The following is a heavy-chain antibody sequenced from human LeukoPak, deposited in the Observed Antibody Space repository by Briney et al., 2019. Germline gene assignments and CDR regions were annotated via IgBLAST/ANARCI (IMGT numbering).Heavy chain of an antibody. D-gene: IGHD3-22*01. V-gene: IGHV3-21*01. CDR1: GFTFSTYS. CDR3: ASDVRITVN. CDR2: ISSSSSFI. Sequence: GGSLRLSCAASGFTFSTYSMNWVRQAPGKGLEWVSSISSSSSFIYYADSAKGRFTISRDNAENSLYLQMNSLRAEDTAVYYCASDVRITVNWGQGTLVTVSS. J-gene: IGHJ4*02.